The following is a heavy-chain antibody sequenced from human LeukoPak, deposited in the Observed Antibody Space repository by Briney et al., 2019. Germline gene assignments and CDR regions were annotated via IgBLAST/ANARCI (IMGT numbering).Heavy chain of an antibody. CDR2: ISSSSSTI. V-gene: IGHV3-48*04. CDR1: GFTFSSYS. CDR3: AKDMNDYGDYGLEAYPFDY. D-gene: IGHD4-17*01. J-gene: IGHJ4*02. Sequence: GGSLRLSCAASGFTFSSYSMNWVRQAPGKGLEWVSYISSSSSTIYYADSVKGRFTISRDNAKNSLYLQMNSLSAEDTAVYFCAKDMNDYGDYGLEAYPFDYWGQGTLVTVSS.